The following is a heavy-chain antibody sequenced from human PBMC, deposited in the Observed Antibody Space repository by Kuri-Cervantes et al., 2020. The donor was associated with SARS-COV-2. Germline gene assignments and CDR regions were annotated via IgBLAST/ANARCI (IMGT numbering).Heavy chain of an antibody. V-gene: IGHV4-34*01. D-gene: IGHD3-3*01. CDR3: ARQGEIFGVVITHLYFDY. CDR1: GESFSGYY. Sequence: ESLKISCAFYGESFSGYYWNWIRQSPGKGLEWIGEVNHRGSTNYNPSLKSRVTISVDTSSKQFSLKLSSVTAADTAVYYCARQGEIFGVVITHLYFDYWGQGTLVTVSS. CDR2: VNHRGST. J-gene: IGHJ4*02.